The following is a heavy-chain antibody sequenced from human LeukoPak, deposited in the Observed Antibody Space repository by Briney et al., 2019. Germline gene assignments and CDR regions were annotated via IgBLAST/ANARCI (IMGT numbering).Heavy chain of an antibody. J-gene: IGHJ4*02. D-gene: IGHD6-19*01. CDR3: ARVMYSSGWSFDY. Sequence: GGSLRLSCAASGFTFSNYWMSWVRQAPGKGLEWVATIKQDGSEKYYVDSVKGRFTIPRDNAKNSLYLQMNSLRAEDTAVYYCARVMYSSGWSFDYWGQGTLVTVSS. CDR2: IKQDGSEK. CDR1: GFTFSNYW. V-gene: IGHV3-7*01.